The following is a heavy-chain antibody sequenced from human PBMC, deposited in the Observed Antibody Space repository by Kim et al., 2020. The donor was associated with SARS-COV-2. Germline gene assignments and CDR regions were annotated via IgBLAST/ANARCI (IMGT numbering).Heavy chain of an antibody. D-gene: IGHD3-22*01. Sequence: KLQGRVTMTTDTSTSTAYMELRSLRSDDTAVYYCAREFSGSGYELNFDYWGQGTLVTVSS. J-gene: IGHJ4*02. V-gene: IGHV1-18*01. CDR3: AREFSGSGYELNFDY.